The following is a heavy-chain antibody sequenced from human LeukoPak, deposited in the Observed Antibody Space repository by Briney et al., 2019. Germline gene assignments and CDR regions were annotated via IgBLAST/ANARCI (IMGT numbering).Heavy chain of an antibody. D-gene: IGHD6-13*01. CDR1: GFTFSNAW. J-gene: IGHJ4*02. CDR3: TTGSLYSSSRYFFY. V-gene: IGHV3-15*01. Sequence: PGGSLRLSCAASGFTFSNAWMSWVRQAPGKGQEWVGRIKSKTDGGTTDYAAPVKGRFTISRDDSKNTLYLQMNSLKTEDTAVYYCTTGSLYSSSRYFFYWGQGTLVTVSS. CDR2: IKSKTDGGTT.